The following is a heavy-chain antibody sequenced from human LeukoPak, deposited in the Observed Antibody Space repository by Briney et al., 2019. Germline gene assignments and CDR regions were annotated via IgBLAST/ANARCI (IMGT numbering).Heavy chain of an antibody. J-gene: IGHJ4*02. D-gene: IGHD3-3*01. V-gene: IGHV1-2*02. CDR1: GYTFTGYY. CDR2: INPNSGGT. CDR3: ARDGGWDFWSGAKGPYFDY. Sequence: ASVKVSCKASGYTFTGYYMHWVRQAPGQGLEWMGWINPNSGGTNYAQKFQGRVTMTRDTSLSTAYMELSRLRSDDTAVYYCARDGGWDFWSGAKGPYFDYWGQGTLVTVSS.